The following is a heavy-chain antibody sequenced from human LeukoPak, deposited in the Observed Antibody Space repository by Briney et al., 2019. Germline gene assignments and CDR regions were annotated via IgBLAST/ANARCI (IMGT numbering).Heavy chain of an antibody. CDR3: TTAKPINY. J-gene: IGHJ4*02. CDR1: GFTFSNAW. Sequence: GESLRLSCAASGFTFSNAWMSWARQVPGKGLEWVGHIKSKTDGGTTDYAAPVKGRFTISRDDSKNTLCLQMNSLKTEDTAVYYCTTAKPINYWGQGTLVTVSS. V-gene: IGHV3-15*01. CDR2: IKSKTDGGTT.